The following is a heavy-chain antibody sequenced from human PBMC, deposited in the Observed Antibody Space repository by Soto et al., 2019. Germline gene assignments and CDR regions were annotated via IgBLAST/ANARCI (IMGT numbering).Heavy chain of an antibody. Sequence: GGSLRLSCAASGFTCSSYAMSWVRQAPGKGLEWVSAISGSGGSTYYADSVKGRFTISRDNSKNTLYLQMNSLRAEDTAVYYCAKGDSGRIEYNWFDPWGQGPLGTVSS. V-gene: IGHV3-23*01. CDR3: AKGDSGRIEYNWFDP. J-gene: IGHJ5*02. D-gene: IGHD6-25*01. CDR1: GFTCSSYA. CDR2: ISGSGGST.